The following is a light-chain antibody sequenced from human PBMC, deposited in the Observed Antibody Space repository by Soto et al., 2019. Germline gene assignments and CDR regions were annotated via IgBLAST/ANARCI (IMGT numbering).Light chain of an antibody. V-gene: IGLV2-14*01. J-gene: IGLJ1*01. CDR2: DVS. CDR3: GSYTTSSNYV. CDR1: SSDVGAYNY. Sequence: QSVLTQPASVSGSPGQSITISCTGTSSDVGAYNYVSWYQQHPGKAPKLMIYDVSHRPSGVSHRFSGSKSGNTASLTISGLQAEDEADYYCGSYTTSSNYVFGNGTKVTVL.